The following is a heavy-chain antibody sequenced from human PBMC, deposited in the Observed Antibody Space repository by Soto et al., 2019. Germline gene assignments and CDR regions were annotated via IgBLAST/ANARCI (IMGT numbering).Heavy chain of an antibody. CDR3: ARDDYFGSGSYDFDY. J-gene: IGHJ4*02. CDR2: ISTSGSST. CDR1: GFTFSSYS. Sequence: EVQLVESGGGLVKPGGSLRLSCAASGFTFSSYSMNWVRQAPGKGLEWVSYISTSGSSTYYADSVKGRFTISRDNAEDSLYLQMNSLTAEDTAVYYCARDDYFGSGSYDFDYWGQGTLVTVSS. D-gene: IGHD3-10*01. V-gene: IGHV3-21*05.